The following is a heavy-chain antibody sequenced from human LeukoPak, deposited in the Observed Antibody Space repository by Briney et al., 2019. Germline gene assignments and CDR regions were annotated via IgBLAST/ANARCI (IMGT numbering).Heavy chain of an antibody. CDR2: ISAYNGNT. CDR1: GYTFTGYY. CDR3: ARLGRYYYGSGD. J-gene: IGHJ4*02. Sequence: ASVKVSCKASGYTFTGYYMHWVRQAPGQGLEWMGWISAYNGNTNYAQKLQGRVTMTTDTSTSTAYMELRSLRSDDTAVYYCARLGRYYYGSGDWGQGTLVTVSS. D-gene: IGHD3-10*01. V-gene: IGHV1-18*04.